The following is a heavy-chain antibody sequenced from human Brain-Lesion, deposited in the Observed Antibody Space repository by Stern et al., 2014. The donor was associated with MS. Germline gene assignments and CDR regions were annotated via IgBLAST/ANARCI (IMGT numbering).Heavy chain of an antibody. CDR3: ARMREYCSGGICFAGYYDS. D-gene: IGHD2-15*01. Sequence: EESGPVLVKPTETLTLTCSVSGFSLSNAAMGVSWIRQPPGNALECLAHIFSTGETAYSASLKSRLTISKDTSRIQVVLTMTNMDPVDTATYYCARMREYCSGGICFAGYYDSWGQGTLVTVSS. CDR1: GFSLSNAAMG. V-gene: IGHV2-26*01. CDR2: IFSTGET. J-gene: IGHJ4*02.